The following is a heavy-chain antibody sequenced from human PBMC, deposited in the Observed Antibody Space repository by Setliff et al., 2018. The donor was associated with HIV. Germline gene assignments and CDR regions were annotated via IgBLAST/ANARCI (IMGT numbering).Heavy chain of an antibody. Sequence: SVKVSCKASGGTFSSYAISWVRQAPGQGLEWMGGIIPIFGTANYAQKFQGRVTITADESTSPAYMELSSLRFQDTAVYYCAGGVYCSSITCLIPYYYYYMDVWGKGTTVTVSS. V-gene: IGHV1-69*13. D-gene: IGHD2-2*01. CDR2: IIPIFGTA. J-gene: IGHJ6*03. CDR3: AGGVYCSSITCLIPYYYYYMDV. CDR1: GGTFSSYA.